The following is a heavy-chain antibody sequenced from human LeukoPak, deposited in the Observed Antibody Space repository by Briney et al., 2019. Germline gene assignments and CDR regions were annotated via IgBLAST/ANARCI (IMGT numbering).Heavy chain of an antibody. CDR2: INPNSGGT. CDR3: ASAYYYDSSGYSNPPGYFQH. Sequence: ASVKVSCKASGYTLTGYYMHWVRQAPGQGLEWMGWINPNSGGTNYAQKFQGRVTMTRDTSISTAYMELSRLRSDDTAVYYCASAYYYDSSGYSNPPGYFQHWGQGTLVTVSS. CDR1: GYTLTGYY. J-gene: IGHJ1*01. V-gene: IGHV1-2*02. D-gene: IGHD3-22*01.